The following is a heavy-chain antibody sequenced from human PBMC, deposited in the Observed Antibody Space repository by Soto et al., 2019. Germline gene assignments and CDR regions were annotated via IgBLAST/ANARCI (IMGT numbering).Heavy chain of an antibody. CDR1: GGSISSSSYY. CDR2: IYYSGST. J-gene: IGHJ3*02. D-gene: IGHD5-12*01. V-gene: IGHV4-39*01. Sequence: SETLSLTCTVSGGSISSSSYYWGWIRQPPGKGLEWIGSIYYSGSTYYNPSLKSRVTISVDTSKNQFSLKLSSVTAADTAVYYCARHSRYGDYAFDIWGQGTMVTVSS. CDR3: ARHSRYGDYAFDI.